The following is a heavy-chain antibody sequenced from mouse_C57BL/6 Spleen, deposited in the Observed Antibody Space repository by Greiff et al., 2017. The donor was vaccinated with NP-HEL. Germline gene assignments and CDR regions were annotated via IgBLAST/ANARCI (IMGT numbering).Heavy chain of an antibody. D-gene: IGHD2-3*01. CDR3: ARSGDGYYGVDY. CDR1: GYTFTSYW. Sequence: VQLQQPGAELVRPGSSVKLSCKASGYTFTSYWMHWVKQRPIQGLEWIGNIDPSDSETHYNQKFKDKATLTVDKSSSTAYMQLSSLTSEDSAVYYCARSGDGYYGVDYWGQGTTLTVSS. V-gene: IGHV1-52*01. J-gene: IGHJ2*01. CDR2: IDPSDSET.